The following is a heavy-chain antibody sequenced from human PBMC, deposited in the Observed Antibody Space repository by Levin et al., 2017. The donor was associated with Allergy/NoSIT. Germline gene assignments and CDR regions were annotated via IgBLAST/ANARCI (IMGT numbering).Heavy chain of an antibody. CDR2: IYSGGST. CDR1: GFTVSSNY. D-gene: IGHD5-18*01. V-gene: IGHV3-53*01. Sequence: GESLKISCAASGFTVSSNYMSWVRQAPGKGLEWVSVIYSGGSTYYADSVKGRFTISRDNSKNTLYLQMNSLRAEDTAVYYCARLGDYSYGYGSGWFDPWGQGTLVTVSS. CDR3: ARLGDYSYGYGSGWFDP. J-gene: IGHJ5*02.